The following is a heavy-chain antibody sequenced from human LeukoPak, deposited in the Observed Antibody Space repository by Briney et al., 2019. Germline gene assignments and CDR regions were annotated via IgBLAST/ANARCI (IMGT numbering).Heavy chain of an antibody. CDR2: IRSKAYGGTT. CDR3: ARSSRVEMATIGDY. V-gene: IGHV3-49*03. Sequence: GGSLRLSCTASGFTFGDYAMSWFRQAPGKGLEWVGFIRSKAYGGTTEYAASVKGRFTISRDNSKNTLYLQMNSLRAEDTAVYYCARSSRVEMATIGDYWGQGTLVTVSS. CDR1: GFTFGDYA. J-gene: IGHJ4*02. D-gene: IGHD5-24*01.